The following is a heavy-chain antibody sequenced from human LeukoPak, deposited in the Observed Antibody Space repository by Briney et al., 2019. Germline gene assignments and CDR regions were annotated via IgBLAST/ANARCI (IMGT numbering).Heavy chain of an antibody. D-gene: IGHD6-13*01. CDR1: GFTFSSYC. V-gene: IGHV3-74*01. CDR2: INTDGSST. J-gene: IGHJ4*02. CDR3: ARDGRGSSSPFDY. Sequence: GGSLRLSCAASGFTFSSYCMHWVCQAPGKGLVWVSRINTDGSSTSYADSVKGRFTISRDNAKNTLYLQMNSLRAEDTAVYYCARDGRGSSSPFDYWGQGTLVTVSS.